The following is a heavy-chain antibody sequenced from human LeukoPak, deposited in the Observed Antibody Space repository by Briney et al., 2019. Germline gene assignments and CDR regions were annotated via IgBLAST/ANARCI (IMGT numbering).Heavy chain of an antibody. CDR2: IYYSGST. CDR3: ARSGLDSRYYFGMDV. J-gene: IGHJ6*02. Sequence: PSETLSLTCTVSGGSISSYYWSWIRQPPGGGLEWIGYIYYSGSTNYNPSLKRRVTISLDTSRSQFSLKLRSVTAADTAVYYCARSGLDSRYYFGMDVWGQGTTVTVSS. D-gene: IGHD5-12*01. V-gene: IGHV4-59*01. CDR1: GGSISSYY.